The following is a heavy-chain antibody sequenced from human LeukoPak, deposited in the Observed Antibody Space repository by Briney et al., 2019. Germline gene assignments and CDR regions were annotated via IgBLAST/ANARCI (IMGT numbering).Heavy chain of an antibody. D-gene: IGHD2-2*01. CDR3: ARQGYCSSASCYGRAFDI. Sequence: ASETLSLTCAVYGGSFSGYYWSWIRQPPGKGLEWIGEINHSGSTNYNPSLKSRVTISVDTSKNQFSLKLSSVTAADTAVYYCARQGYCSSASCYGRAFDIWGQGTMVTVSS. V-gene: IGHV4-34*01. CDR2: INHSGST. J-gene: IGHJ3*02. CDR1: GGSFSGYY.